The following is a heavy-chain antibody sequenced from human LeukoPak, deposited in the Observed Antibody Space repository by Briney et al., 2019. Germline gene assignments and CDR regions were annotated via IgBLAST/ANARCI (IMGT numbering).Heavy chain of an antibody. V-gene: IGHV1-2*02. CDR1: GYSFIGYY. J-gene: IGHJ4*02. CDR3: ARALYSMTTVTTEYWFDY. D-gene: IGHD4-17*01. Sequence: ASVKVSCKASGYSFIGYYMHWVRQAPGQGLEWMGWINPKSGGTNYAQKFQGRVSLTRDTSISTAYMELSRLRSDDTAVYYCARALYSMTTVTTEYWFDYWGQGTLVTVSS. CDR2: INPKSGGT.